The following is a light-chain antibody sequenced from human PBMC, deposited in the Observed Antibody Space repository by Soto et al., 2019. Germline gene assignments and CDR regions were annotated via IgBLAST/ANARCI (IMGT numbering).Light chain of an antibody. V-gene: IGKV2-28*01. CDR1: QGLLHTNGYNY. CDR3: MQALQTPGT. J-gene: IGKJ2*02. Sequence: DIVMTQSPLSLPIISGEPASISCRSSQGLLHTNGYNYLDWYLKKPGQSPQLLIYLGSYRASGVPDRFSGSGSGTDFTLKISRVEAEDVGVYYCMQALQTPGTFGQGTKLELK. CDR2: LGS.